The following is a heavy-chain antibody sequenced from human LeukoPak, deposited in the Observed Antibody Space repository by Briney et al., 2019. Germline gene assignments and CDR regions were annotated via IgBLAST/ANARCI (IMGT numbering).Heavy chain of an antibody. Sequence: PSETLPLTCTVSGGSISSSSYYWGWIRQPPGKGLEWIGSIYYSGSTYYNPSLKSRVTISVDTSKNQFSLKLSSVTAADTAVYYCARLTAAGRTLDYWGQGTLVTVSS. CDR1: GGSISSSSYY. CDR2: IYYSGST. D-gene: IGHD6-13*01. J-gene: IGHJ4*02. V-gene: IGHV4-39*01. CDR3: ARLTAAGRTLDY.